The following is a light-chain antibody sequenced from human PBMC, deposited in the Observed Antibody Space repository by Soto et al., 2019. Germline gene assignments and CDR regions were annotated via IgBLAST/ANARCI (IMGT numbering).Light chain of an antibody. CDR1: QSVSSN. J-gene: IGKJ1*01. V-gene: IGKV3-15*01. CDR2: GAS. CDR3: QQYNNWPRA. Sequence: EIVITQSPTTLSVSPGERATLSCRASQSVSSNVAWYQRRPGQAPRLLIYGASTRATGIPARVSGSGSGTEFTRTISSLQSEDFAVYYCQQYNNWPRAFGQGT.